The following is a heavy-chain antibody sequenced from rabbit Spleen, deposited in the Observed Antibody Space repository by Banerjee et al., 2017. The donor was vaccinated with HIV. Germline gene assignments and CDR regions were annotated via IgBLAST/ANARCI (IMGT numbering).Heavy chain of an antibody. Sequence: QSLEESGGDLVKPGASLTLTCTASGIDFSSYYYYMCWVRQAPGKGLEWIGCIYGGDGISTAYASWVNGRFTISRTSSTTVTLQMTSLTAADTATYFCARFYAGYGDFGYAAMWGQGTLVTVS. D-gene: IGHD7-1*01. CDR1: GIDFSSYYYY. V-gene: IGHV1S40*01. J-gene: IGHJ4*01. CDR2: IYGGDGIST. CDR3: ARFYAGYGDFGYAAM.